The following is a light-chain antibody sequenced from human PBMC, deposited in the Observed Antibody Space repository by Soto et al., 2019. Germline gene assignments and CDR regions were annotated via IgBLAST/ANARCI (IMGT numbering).Light chain of an antibody. CDR1: PSVSSTY. Sequence: EIVLTQSPGTLSLSPGERATLSCRASPSVSSTYLAWYQQKPGQSPRLLIYGASSRATGIPDRFSDSGYGTEFPIIISRQEPEDVAVYYCQQYGRSPPYTFGQGPKLEIK. CDR3: QQYGRSPPYT. V-gene: IGKV3-20*01. CDR2: GAS. J-gene: IGKJ2*01.